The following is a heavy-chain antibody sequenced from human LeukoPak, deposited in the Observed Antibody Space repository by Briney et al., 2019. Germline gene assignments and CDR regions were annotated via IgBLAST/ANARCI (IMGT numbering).Heavy chain of an antibody. Sequence: GGSLRLSCAASGFTFDDYGMTWVRQTPGKGLEWVSGINWNGGSTGYADSVKGRFTISRDNSKNTLYLQMNSLRAEDTAVYYCARIYYYGSGSYYYYYYYYMDVWGKGTTVTISS. CDR2: INWNGGST. V-gene: IGHV3-20*04. J-gene: IGHJ6*03. CDR3: ARIYYYGSGSYYYYYYYYMDV. D-gene: IGHD3-10*01. CDR1: GFTFDDYG.